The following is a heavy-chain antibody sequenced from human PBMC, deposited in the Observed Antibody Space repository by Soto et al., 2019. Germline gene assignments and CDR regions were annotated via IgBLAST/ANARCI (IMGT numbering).Heavy chain of an antibody. CDR3: AKGTTTEKVDS. Sequence: SETLSLTCTVSGGSIGTYYWSWIRQPPGKGLEWIGYIYYRGNTDYNPSLKSRVTISVDTSMNQFSLELTSVTAADAAVYYCAKGTTTEKVDSWGHGILVTVSS. D-gene: IGHD1-1*01. J-gene: IGHJ5*01. CDR2: IYYRGNT. CDR1: GGSIGTYY. V-gene: IGHV4-59*08.